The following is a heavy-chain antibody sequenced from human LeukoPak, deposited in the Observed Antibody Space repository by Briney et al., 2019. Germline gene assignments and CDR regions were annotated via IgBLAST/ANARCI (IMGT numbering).Heavy chain of an antibody. CDR1: GGSFTTHY. V-gene: IGHV4-59*11. Sequence: SETLSLTCTVSGGSFTTHYWSWIRQPPGKGLEWIGSIYYSGSTYYNPSLKSRVTISVDTSKNQFSLKLSSVTAADTAVYYCARLYSSGWYESWFDPWSQGTLVTVSS. D-gene: IGHD6-19*01. CDR2: IYYSGST. CDR3: ARLYSSGWYESWFDP. J-gene: IGHJ5*02.